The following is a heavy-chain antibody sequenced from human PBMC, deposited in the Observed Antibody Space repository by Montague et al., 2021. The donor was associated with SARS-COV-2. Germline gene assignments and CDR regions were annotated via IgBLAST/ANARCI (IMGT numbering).Heavy chain of an antibody. D-gene: IGHD3-16*01. V-gene: IGHV4-59*01. CDR1: GGSISNYY. J-gene: IGHJ6*02. CDR3: AGGGGYYNYGLDV. CDR2: IYYSGCT. Sequence: SETLSLTCTVSGGSISNYYWCWIRQPPGRGLEWIGYIYYSGCTDYSPSLKSRVTITLYMSKNQFALKVTSVTAADTAVYYCAGGGGYYNYGLDVWGPGTTVTVSS.